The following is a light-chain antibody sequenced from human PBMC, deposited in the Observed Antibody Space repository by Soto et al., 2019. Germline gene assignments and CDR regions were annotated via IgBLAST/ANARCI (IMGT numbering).Light chain of an antibody. V-gene: IGKV4-1*01. Sequence: IVMTQSPDYLSVSLGETATINCKSSQSVLFNSNTKNYLAWYQQKAGQSPRLLLYWASAREVGVPDRLSGGGAGTDFTLTSASLQAEEGAVYYCQQYDTTPRTFGGGTTVELK. CDR3: QQYDTTPRT. CDR2: WAS. CDR1: QSVLFNSNTKNY. J-gene: IGKJ4*01.